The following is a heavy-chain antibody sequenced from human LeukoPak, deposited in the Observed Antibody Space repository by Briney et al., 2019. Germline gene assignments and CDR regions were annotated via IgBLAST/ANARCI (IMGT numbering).Heavy chain of an antibody. D-gene: IGHD6-19*01. J-gene: IGHJ4*02. CDR2: IIPIFGTA. CDR1: GGTFSSYA. CDR3: ARAVAGRNGLDY. Sequence: SVKVSCKASGGTFSSYAISWVRQAPGQGLEWMGGIIPIFGTANYAQKFQGRVTITADESTSTAYMELSSLRSEDTAVYYCARAVAGRNGLDYWGQGTLVTVSS. V-gene: IGHV1-69*13.